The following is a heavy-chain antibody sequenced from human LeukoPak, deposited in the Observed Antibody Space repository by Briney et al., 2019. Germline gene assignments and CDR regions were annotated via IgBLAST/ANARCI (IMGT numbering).Heavy chain of an antibody. V-gene: IGHV3-30-3*01. CDR2: ISYDGSNK. D-gene: IGHD5/OR15-5a*01. Sequence: SGGSLRLSCAASGFTFSSYAMHWVRQAPGKGLEWVAVISYDGSNKYYADSVKGRFTISRDNSKNTLYLQMNSLRAEDTAVYYCARGGEVVYDCWGQGTLVTVSS. CDR1: GFTFSSYA. J-gene: IGHJ4*02. CDR3: ARGGEVVYDC.